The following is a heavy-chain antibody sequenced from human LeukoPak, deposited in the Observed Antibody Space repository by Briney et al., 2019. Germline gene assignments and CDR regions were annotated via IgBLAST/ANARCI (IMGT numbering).Heavy chain of an antibody. J-gene: IGHJ4*02. CDR3: GDRRTGGNTTVGVVTMRERFDF. D-gene: IGHD3-3*01. CDR2: IYYSGST. Sequence: PSETLSLTCTVSGDSISSSSYYWGWIRQPPGKGLEWIGTIYYSGSTYYNPSLKSRVTISVDTSKNQFSLTLSSVTAADTAEYSGGDRRTGGNTTVGVVTMRERFDFWGQGTLVTVSS. CDR1: GDSISSSSYY. V-gene: IGHV4-39*01.